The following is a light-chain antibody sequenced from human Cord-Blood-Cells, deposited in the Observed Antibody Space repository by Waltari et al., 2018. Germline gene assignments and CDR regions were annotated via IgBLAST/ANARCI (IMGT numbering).Light chain of an antibody. CDR3: QQYNNWPPLT. Sequence: EIVMTQSPATLSVSPGERAPLSCSASQSVSSNLAWYQQKPGQAPRLLIYGASTRATGIPARFSGSGSGTEFTLTISSLQSEDFAVYYCQQYNNWPPLTVGGGTKVEIK. J-gene: IGKJ4*01. CDR2: GAS. CDR1: QSVSSN. V-gene: IGKV3-15*01.